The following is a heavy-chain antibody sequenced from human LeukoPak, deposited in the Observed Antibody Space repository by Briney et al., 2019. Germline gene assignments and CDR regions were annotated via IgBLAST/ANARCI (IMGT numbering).Heavy chain of an antibody. CDR1: GFTFSNYA. D-gene: IGHD1-1*01. V-gene: IGHV3-30*18. CDR2: ISYDGNSQ. CDR3: AKPYPTLTTSAVLDN. Sequence: GGSLRLSGAASGFTFSNYAIHWVRQAPGRGLEWVAAISYDGNSQHYGAPVKGRFTISRDNSKNTVYLQINTLRTDDAAIYYCAKPYPTLTTSAVLDNWGQGTLVTVSS. J-gene: IGHJ4*02.